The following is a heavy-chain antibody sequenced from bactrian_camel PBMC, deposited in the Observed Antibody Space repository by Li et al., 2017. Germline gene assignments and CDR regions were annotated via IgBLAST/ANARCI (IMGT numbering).Heavy chain of an antibody. V-gene: IGHV3S53*01. CDR1: ADALMY. D-gene: IGHD6*01. CDR3: AGVRSYGAWYMESQYKY. J-gene: IGHJ4*01. Sequence: HVQLVESGGGSAQVGGSLRVSCSASADALMYMAWFRQAPGQKREAVAAITTGGSSTMYRDSVKGRFTISRESGKNTVHLQMNSLRPEDPGVYYCAGVRSYGAWYMESQYKYWGRGTQVTVS. CDR2: ITTGGSST.